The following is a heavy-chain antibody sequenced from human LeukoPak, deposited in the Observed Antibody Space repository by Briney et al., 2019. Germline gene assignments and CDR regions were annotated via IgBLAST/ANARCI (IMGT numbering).Heavy chain of an antibody. J-gene: IGHJ4*02. CDR1: GGSISSYY. CDR2: IYYSGST. D-gene: IGHD6-19*01. CDR3: ARQSSGRKPYFDY. Sequence: SETLSLTCTVSGGSISSYYWSWIRQAPGKGLEWIGYIYYSGSTNYNPSLKSRVTISVDTSKNQFSLKLSSVTAADTAVYYCARQSSGRKPYFDYWGQGTLVTVSS. V-gene: IGHV4-59*08.